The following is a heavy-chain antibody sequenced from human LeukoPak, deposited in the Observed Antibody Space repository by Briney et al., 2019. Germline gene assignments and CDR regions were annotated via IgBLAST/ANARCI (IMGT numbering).Heavy chain of an antibody. J-gene: IGHJ5*02. V-gene: IGHV4-39*07. CDR1: GGSISSSSYY. CDR2: IYYSGST. CDR3: ARDDIVVVPAATLNWFDP. Sequence: SETLSLTCTVSGGSISSSSYYWGWIRQPPGKGLEWIGSIYYSGSTYYNPSLKSRVTISVDTSKNQFSLKLNSVTAADTAVYYCARDDIVVVPAATLNWFDPWGQGTLVTVSS. D-gene: IGHD2-2*01.